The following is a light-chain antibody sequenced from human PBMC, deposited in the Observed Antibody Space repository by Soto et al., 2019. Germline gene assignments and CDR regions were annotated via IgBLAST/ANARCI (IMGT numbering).Light chain of an antibody. J-gene: IGLJ1*01. CDR2: DVT. CDR1: SSDVGAYNY. CDR3: NSYTSRSAFV. Sequence: QSALTQPASVSGSPGQSITISCTGTSSDVGAYNYVSWYQQHPDNAPKLIIFDVTNRPSGVSNRFSGSKSGNTASLTISGLQAEDEADYYCNSYTSRSAFVFGTGTKVTVL. V-gene: IGLV2-14*03.